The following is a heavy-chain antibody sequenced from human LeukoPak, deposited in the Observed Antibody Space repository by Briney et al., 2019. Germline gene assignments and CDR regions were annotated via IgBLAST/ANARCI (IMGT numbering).Heavy chain of an antibody. CDR3: ARGAVITYFDY. J-gene: IGHJ4*02. V-gene: IGHV4-4*07. CDR2: ISSSGST. Sequence: SETLSLTCTVSGGSISTYYWTWIRQPAGKGLEWIGRISSSGSTNYNPSLKSRVTISVDTSKNQFSLKLSSVTAADTAVYYCARGAVITYFDYWGQGTLVTVSS. D-gene: IGHD3-22*01. CDR1: GGSISTYY.